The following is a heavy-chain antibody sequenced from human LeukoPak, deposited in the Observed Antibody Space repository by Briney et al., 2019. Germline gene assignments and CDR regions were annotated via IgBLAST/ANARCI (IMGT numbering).Heavy chain of an antibody. CDR1: GFTFDDYG. CDR2: INWNGGST. Sequence: GGSLRLSCAASGFTFDDYGMSWVRQAPGKGLEWVSGINWNGGSTGYADSVKGRFTISGDNAKNSLYLQMNSLRAEDTALYYCARGTGGSYFDYWGQGTLVTVSS. J-gene: IGHJ4*02. CDR3: ARGTGGSYFDY. D-gene: IGHD2-8*02. V-gene: IGHV3-20*04.